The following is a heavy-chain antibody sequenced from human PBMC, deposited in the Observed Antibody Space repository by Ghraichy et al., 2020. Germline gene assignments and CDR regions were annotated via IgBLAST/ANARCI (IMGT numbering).Heavy chain of an antibody. Sequence: SETLSLTCAVYGGSFSGYYWSWIRQPPGKGLEWIGEINHSGSTNYNPSLKSRVTISVDTSKNQFSLKLSSVTAADTAVYYCARGGGYCSGGSCYFKKFDYWGQGTLVTVSS. V-gene: IGHV4-34*01. CDR3: ARGGGYCSGGSCYFKKFDY. CDR1: GGSFSGYY. D-gene: IGHD2-15*01. J-gene: IGHJ4*02. CDR2: INHSGST.